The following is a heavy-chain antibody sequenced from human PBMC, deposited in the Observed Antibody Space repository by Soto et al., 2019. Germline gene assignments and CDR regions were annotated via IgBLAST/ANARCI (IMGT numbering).Heavy chain of an antibody. J-gene: IGHJ5*01. CDR2: ISGNNGAT. CDR1: GYTFANYG. V-gene: IGHV1-18*04. Sequence: QVQLMQSGNEVKKPGASVTVSCKASGYTFANYGIRWVRQAPGQGLEWMGWISGNNGATNFAPKVQDRITMTLDTSTGVASLTLSSLRSDDTAIYYCVRDLKYLRVTGNWFDSWGQGTLVTVSS. CDR3: VRDLKYLRVTGNWFDS. D-gene: IGHD1-1*01.